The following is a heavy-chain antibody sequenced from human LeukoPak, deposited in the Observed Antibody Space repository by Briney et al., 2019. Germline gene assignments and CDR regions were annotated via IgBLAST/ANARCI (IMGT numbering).Heavy chain of an antibody. CDR1: GFTFSTSW. Sequence: GGSLRLSCATSGFTFSTSWMHWVRQAPGRGLVWVSRINTDGNTRDYADSVKGRFTISRDNAKNTLYLQMNSLRAEDTAVYYCVRDMGYYDKVWGQGTLVTVSS. V-gene: IGHV3-74*01. D-gene: IGHD3-22*01. J-gene: IGHJ4*02. CDR3: VRDMGYYDKV. CDR2: INTDGNTR.